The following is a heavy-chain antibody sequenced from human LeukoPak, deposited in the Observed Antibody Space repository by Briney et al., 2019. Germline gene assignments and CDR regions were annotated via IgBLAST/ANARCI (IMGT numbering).Heavy chain of an antibody. CDR3: ASVGYYGSGSYAFDI. CDR1: GGSISSYY. D-gene: IGHD3-10*01. Sequence: SEALSLTCTVSGGSISSYYWSWIRQPPGKGLEWIGYIYYSGSTNYNPSLKSRVTISVDTSKNQFSLKLSSVTAADTAVYYCASVGYYGSGSYAFDIWGQGTMVTVSS. CDR2: IYYSGST. J-gene: IGHJ3*02. V-gene: IGHV4-59*01.